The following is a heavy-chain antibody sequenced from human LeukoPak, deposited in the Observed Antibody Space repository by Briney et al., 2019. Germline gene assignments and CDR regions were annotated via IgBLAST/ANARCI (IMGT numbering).Heavy chain of an antibody. Sequence: SGGSLRLSCAGSGFTFSNTWMHWVRQAPGEGLVWVSRIDSDGSTIKYADSVKGRFTISRDNARNTLYLQMNSLRVEDTALYFCATAGNYRFDYWGQGTLVTVSS. D-gene: IGHD1-7*01. V-gene: IGHV3-74*01. CDR3: ATAGNYRFDY. J-gene: IGHJ4*02. CDR1: GFTFSNTW. CDR2: IDSDGSTI.